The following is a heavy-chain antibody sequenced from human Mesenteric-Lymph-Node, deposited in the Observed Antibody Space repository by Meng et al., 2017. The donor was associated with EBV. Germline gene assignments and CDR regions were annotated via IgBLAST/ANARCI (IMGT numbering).Heavy chain of an antibody. J-gene: IGHJ5*02. CDR3: ARHGFYYYGSGSPHFDP. Sequence: LHLSESLLVLLTPSDPLSLPSPLSCVSIRSCISYCVCTPPPPGKVLEWIVNISYSGRTYYNPSLKSRVTISVDTSKNQFSLKLSSVTAADTAVYYCARHGFYYYGSGSPHFDPWGQGTLVTVSS. CDR1: CVSIRSCISY. CDR2: ISYSGRT. V-gene: IGHV4-39*01. D-gene: IGHD3-10*01.